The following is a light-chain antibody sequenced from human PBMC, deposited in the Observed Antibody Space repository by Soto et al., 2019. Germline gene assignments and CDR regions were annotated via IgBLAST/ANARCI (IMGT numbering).Light chain of an antibody. V-gene: IGKV3-11*01. Sequence: EIVLTQSPGTLSLSPGERATLGCRASQSVSNYLAWYQQKPGQAPRLLIYDASNRATGIPVRFSGSGSGTDFTLTISSLEPEDFALYYCQQRNNWPITFGQGTRLQIK. CDR1: QSVSNY. CDR3: QQRNNWPIT. J-gene: IGKJ5*01. CDR2: DAS.